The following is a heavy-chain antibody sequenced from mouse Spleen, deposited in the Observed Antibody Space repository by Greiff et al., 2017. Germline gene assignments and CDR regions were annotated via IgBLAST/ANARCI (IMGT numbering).Heavy chain of an antibody. CDR3: ARRVTKYYYAMDY. CDR1: GYTFTSYW. Sequence: VQLQQSGAELAKPGASVKLSCKASGYTFTSYWMHWVKQRPGQGLEWIGYINPSSGYTKYNQKFKDKATLTADKSSSTAYMQLSSLTYEDSAVYYCARRVTKYYYAMDYWGQGTSVTVSS. V-gene: IGHV1-7*01. D-gene: IGHD2-2*01. CDR2: INPSSGYT. J-gene: IGHJ4*01.